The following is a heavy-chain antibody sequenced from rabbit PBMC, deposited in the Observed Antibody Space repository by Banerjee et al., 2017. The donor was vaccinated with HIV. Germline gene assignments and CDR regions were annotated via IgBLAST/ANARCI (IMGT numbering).Heavy chain of an antibody. J-gene: IGHJ4*01. D-gene: IGHD4-1*01. CDR2: INTAGGGT. CDR3: ARSYYTHGVIGYTSL. V-gene: IGHV1S40*01. CDR1: GFSFSSYYY. Sequence: QSLEESGGDLVKPGASLTLTCTASGFSFSSYYYMCWVRQAPGKGLEWIGYINTAGGGTDYASWAKGRFTISKTSSTTVTLQMTSLTAADTATYFCARSYYTHGVIGYTSLWGPGTLVTVS.